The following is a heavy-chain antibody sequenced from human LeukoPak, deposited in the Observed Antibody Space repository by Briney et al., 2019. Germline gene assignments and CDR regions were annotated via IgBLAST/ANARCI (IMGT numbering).Heavy chain of an antibody. J-gene: IGHJ4*02. CDR3: GKEVLGGTYGDYAVDY. V-gene: IGHV3-23*01. CDR2: VSGSGSHT. D-gene: IGHD4-17*01. CDR1: GFTFTTYA. Sequence: GGSLRLSCAASGFTFTTYAMSWVRQAPGKGLEWVSSVSGSGSHTYYADSVKGRFTISRDNSKNTMDLQMHSLRAEDTAFYSGGKEVLGGTYGDYAVDYWGQGTLSPSPQ.